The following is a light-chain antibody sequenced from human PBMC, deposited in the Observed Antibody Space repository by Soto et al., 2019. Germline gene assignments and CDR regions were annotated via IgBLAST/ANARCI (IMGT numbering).Light chain of an antibody. CDR2: DAS. J-gene: IGKJ5*01. CDR3: QQGGNWPLT. CDR1: QSVSSH. V-gene: IGKV3-11*01. Sequence: EIVLTQSPATLSLSPGEGATVSCRASQSVSSHLAWYQQKRGKAPRLLIYDASSRASGVPARFSGRGSGTDFALTISCLEPEDFAIYYCQQGGNWPLTFGQGTRLEIK.